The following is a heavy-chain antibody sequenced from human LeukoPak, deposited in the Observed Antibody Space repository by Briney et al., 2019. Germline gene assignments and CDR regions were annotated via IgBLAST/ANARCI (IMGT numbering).Heavy chain of an antibody. V-gene: IGHV5-51*01. CDR2: IYPDDSDT. D-gene: IGHD3-10*01. J-gene: IGHJ3*01. Sequence: GESLKISCKGSGYSFTTSWIAWVRQKPGKGLEWMGIIYPDDSDTRYSPSFQGQVTISADKSISTAYQQWSSLKASDTATYYCASNPIRGVADAFDLWGQGTMVTVSS. CDR3: ASNPIRGVADAFDL. CDR1: GYSFTTSW.